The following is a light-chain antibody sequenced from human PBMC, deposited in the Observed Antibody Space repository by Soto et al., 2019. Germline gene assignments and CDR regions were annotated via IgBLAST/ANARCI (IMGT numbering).Light chain of an antibody. J-gene: IGLJ3*02. Sequence: QSVLTQPASVSGSPGQSISISCTGASSDVGFSDYVSWYQQHPGKAPKLLIYGVTNRPSAVSTRFSGSKSGNTASLSISGLQAEDEADYYCCSYIHFTAVCGGGT. V-gene: IGLV2-14*01. CDR3: CSYIHFTAV. CDR1: SSDVGFSDY. CDR2: GVT.